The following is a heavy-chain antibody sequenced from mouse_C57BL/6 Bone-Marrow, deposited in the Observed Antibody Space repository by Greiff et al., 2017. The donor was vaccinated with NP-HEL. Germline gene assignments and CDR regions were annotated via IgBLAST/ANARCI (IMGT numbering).Heavy chain of an antibody. D-gene: IGHD2-3*01. V-gene: IGHV10-3*01. CDR1: GFTFDTYA. CDR3: VRSNIYDGYSYWYFDV. Sequence: EVQLVESGGGLVQPKGSLKLSCAASGFTFDTYAMHWVRQAPGKGLEWVARIRSKSSNYATYYADSVKDRFTISRDDSQSMLYLQMNNLKTEYTAMSNCVRSNIYDGYSYWYFDVWGTGTTVTVSS. J-gene: IGHJ1*03. CDR2: IRSKSSNYAT.